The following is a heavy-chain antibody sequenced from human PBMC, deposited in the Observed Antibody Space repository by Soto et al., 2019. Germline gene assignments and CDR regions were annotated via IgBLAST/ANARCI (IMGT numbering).Heavy chain of an antibody. CDR3: AREGFSYDKGYYYYYGMDV. V-gene: IGHV1-69*13. J-gene: IGHJ6*02. D-gene: IGHD3-9*01. CDR2: IIPIFGTA. CDR1: GGTFSSYA. Sequence: SVKVSCKASGGTFSSYAISWVRQAPGQGLEWMGGIIPIFGTANYAHKFQGRVTITADESTSTAYMELSSLRSEDTAVYYCAREGFSYDKGYYYYYGMDVWGQGTTVTVSS.